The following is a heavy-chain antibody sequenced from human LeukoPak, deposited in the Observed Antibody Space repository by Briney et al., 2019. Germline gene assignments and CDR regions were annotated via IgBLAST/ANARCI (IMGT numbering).Heavy chain of an antibody. Sequence: GGSLRLSCAASGFTFSSYAMSWVRQAPGKGLEWVSAISGSGGSTYYADSVEGRVTISRDNSKNTLYLQMNSLRAEDTAVYYCARTRESLTRYFDYWGQGTLVTVSS. D-gene: IGHD1-14*01. V-gene: IGHV3-23*01. CDR1: GFTFSSYA. CDR3: ARTRESLTRYFDY. CDR2: ISGSGGST. J-gene: IGHJ4*02.